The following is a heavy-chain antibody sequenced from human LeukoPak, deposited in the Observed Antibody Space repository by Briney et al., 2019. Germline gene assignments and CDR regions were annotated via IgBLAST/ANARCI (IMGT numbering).Heavy chain of an antibody. D-gene: IGHD5-12*01. CDR1: GYTFTSYD. V-gene: IGHV1-8*01. CDR2: MNPNSGNT. J-gene: IGHJ6*02. CDR3: ATSRGESGYDHYYYYGMDV. Sequence: ASVKVSCKASGYTFTSYDINWVRQATGQGLEWMGWMNPNSGNTGYAQKFQGRVTMTRNTSISTAYMELSSLRSEDTAVYYCATSRGESGYDHYYYYGMDVWGQGTTVTVSS.